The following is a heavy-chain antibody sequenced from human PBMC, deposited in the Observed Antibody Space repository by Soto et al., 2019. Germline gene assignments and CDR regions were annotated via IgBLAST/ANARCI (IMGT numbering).Heavy chain of an antibody. V-gene: IGHV4-30-2*06. CDR3: ARDSLSGYYFDL. D-gene: IGHD3-22*01. Sequence: QLQLQESGSGLVKPSQTLSLTCVVSGDSISSGGYSWNWTRQSPGKGLEWIGHTYHSGGTLYNPSLDSRVTISVDKSKNQFSLRLTSVTAADTAVYYCARDSLSGYYFDLWGQGTLVTVSS. CDR2: TYHSGGT. CDR1: GDSISSGGYS. J-gene: IGHJ4*02.